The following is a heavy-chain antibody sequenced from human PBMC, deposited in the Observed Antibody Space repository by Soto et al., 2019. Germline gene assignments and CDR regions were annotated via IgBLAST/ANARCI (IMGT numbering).Heavy chain of an antibody. V-gene: IGHV1-2*02. CDR3: ARGGGVGVAGSAAFDM. CDR2: INPATGAA. J-gene: IGHJ3*02. D-gene: IGHD3-3*01. Sequence: QLHLVQSGAVVKKPGASVTVSCSASGYPVTAYYMHWVRQAPGRGLEWMGGINPATGAAKYTQTFQGRVTMTRETSTSKGFMELRGLTSGDTAVFYCARGGGVGVAGSAAFDMWGQGTLVTVSS. CDR1: GYPVTAYY.